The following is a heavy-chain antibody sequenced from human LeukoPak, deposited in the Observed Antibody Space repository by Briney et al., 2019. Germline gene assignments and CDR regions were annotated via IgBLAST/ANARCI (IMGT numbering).Heavy chain of an antibody. CDR2: ISAYNGNT. CDR1: GFTFTIYG. V-gene: IGHV1-18*01. D-gene: IGHD3-3*01. J-gene: IGHJ3*02. Sequence: ASVKVSCKASGFTFTIYGISWVRQAPGQGLEWMGWISAYNGNTNYAQKLQGRVTMTTDTSTSTAYMELRSLRSDDTAVYYCARETYYDFLYAFDIWGQGTMVTVSS. CDR3: ARETYYDFLYAFDI.